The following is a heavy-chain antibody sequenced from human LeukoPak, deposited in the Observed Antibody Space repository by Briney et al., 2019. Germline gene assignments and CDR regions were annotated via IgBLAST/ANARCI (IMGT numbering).Heavy chain of an antibody. Sequence: GGSLRLSCAASGFTFSDYYMSWIRQAPGKGLEWVSYISSSSSYTNYADSVKGRFTISRDNAKNSLYLQMNSLRAEDTAVYYCARGALYYYDSSGYYNAEYFQHWGQGTLVTVSS. CDR1: GFTFSDYY. D-gene: IGHD3-22*01. J-gene: IGHJ1*01. CDR2: ISSSSSYT. CDR3: ARGALYYYDSSGYYNAEYFQH. V-gene: IGHV3-11*05.